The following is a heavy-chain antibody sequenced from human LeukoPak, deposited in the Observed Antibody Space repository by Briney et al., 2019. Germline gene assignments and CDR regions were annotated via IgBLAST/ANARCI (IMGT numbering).Heavy chain of an antibody. Sequence: SETLSLTCTVSGGSISSGGYYWSWIRQHPGKGLEWIGYIYYSGSTNYNPSLKSRVTISVDTSKNQFSLKLSSVTAADTAVYYCARDRPVMEWIPGRYFDLWGRGNLVTVSS. D-gene: IGHD2-21*01. J-gene: IGHJ2*01. V-gene: IGHV4-61*08. CDR2: IYYSGST. CDR3: ARDRPVMEWIPGRYFDL. CDR1: GGSISSGGYY.